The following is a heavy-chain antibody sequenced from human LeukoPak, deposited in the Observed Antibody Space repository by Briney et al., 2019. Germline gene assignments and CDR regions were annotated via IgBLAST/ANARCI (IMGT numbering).Heavy chain of an antibody. V-gene: IGHV4-39*07. CDR1: GGSIGSGIHF. CDR2: INYRGST. CDR3: ARGGYYDSSGTSDY. Sequence: SETLSLTCTVSGGSIGSGIHFWIWIRQPPGMGLEWIGSINYRGSTYYNPSLKSRVTISVDTSKNQFSLKLSSVTAADTAVYYCARGGYYDSSGTSDYWGQGTLVTVSS. D-gene: IGHD3-22*01. J-gene: IGHJ4*02.